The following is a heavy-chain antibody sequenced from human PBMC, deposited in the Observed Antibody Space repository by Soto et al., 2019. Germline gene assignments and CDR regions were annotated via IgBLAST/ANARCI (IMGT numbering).Heavy chain of an antibody. CDR3: ARVVPGAEAWFGP. J-gene: IGHJ5*02. D-gene: IGHD2-2*01. CDR2: INPYSDGT. V-gene: IGHV1-2*02. Sequence: VASVKVSCKASGYTFTGYFMHWVRQAPGQGLEWMGWINPYSDGTNYAQKFQGRVSMTTDTSTTTAYMELRSLRSDDTAVYYCARVVPGAEAWFGPWGQGTLVTVSS. CDR1: GYTFTGYF.